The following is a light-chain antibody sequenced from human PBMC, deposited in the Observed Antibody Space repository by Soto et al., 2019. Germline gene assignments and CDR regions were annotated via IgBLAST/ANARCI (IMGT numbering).Light chain of an antibody. CDR1: SSNIGNNA. V-gene: IGLV1-36*01. CDR3: AAWDDSLNGLV. Sequence: QSVLTQPPSVSEAPRQRVSISCSGTSSNIGNNAVNWYQHVPGKTPKLLIYYDDMVPSGVSDRFSGAKSGTSASLAISGLQSEDEADYYCAAWDDSLNGLVFGGGTKLTVL. CDR2: YDD. J-gene: IGLJ2*01.